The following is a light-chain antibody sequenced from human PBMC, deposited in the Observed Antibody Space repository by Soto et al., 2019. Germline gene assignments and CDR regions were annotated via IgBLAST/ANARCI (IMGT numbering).Light chain of an antibody. CDR1: NSNIGSNA. Sequence: QSVLTQPPSASGTPGQGVAISCSGSNSNIGSNAVNWYQQLPGTAPKRLISGNNQRPSGVPDRFSGSKSGTTAFLAISGLQSEDETDYYCAAWDDSLKGVVIGGGTKLTVL. CDR2: GNN. V-gene: IGLV1-44*01. CDR3: AAWDDSLKGVV. J-gene: IGLJ2*01.